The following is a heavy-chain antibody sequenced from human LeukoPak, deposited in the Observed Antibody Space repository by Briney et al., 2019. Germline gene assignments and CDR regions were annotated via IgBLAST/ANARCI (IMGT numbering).Heavy chain of an antibody. D-gene: IGHD5-12*01. CDR1: GFTFSSYW. CDR2: INSDGSST. Sequence: GGSLRLSCAASGFTFSSYWMHWVRQAPGKGLVWVSRINSDGSSTSYADSVKGRFTISRDNAKNTLYLQMNSLRAEDTAVYYCAGGGREWLRPYYYMEVWGKGPTVPASS. V-gene: IGHV3-74*01. J-gene: IGHJ6*03. CDR3: AGGGREWLRPYYYMEV.